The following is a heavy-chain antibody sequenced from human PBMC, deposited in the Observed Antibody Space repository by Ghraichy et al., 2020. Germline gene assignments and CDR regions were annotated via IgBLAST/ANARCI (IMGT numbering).Heavy chain of an antibody. CDR1: GGPISSYY. V-gene: IGHV4-59*01. Sequence: SETLSLTCTVSGGPISSYYWSWIRQPPGKGLEWIGYIYYSGSTNYNPSLKSRVTISVDTSKNQFSLKLSSVTAADTAVYYCARVDKGEGQWLAFDYWGQGTLVTVSS. D-gene: IGHD6-19*01. CDR3: ARVDKGEGQWLAFDY. J-gene: IGHJ4*02. CDR2: IYYSGST.